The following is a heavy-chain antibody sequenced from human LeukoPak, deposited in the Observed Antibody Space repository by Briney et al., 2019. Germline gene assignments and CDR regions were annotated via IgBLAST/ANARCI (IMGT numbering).Heavy chain of an antibody. CDR2: IKPDSGGP. J-gene: IGHJ4*02. CDR3: STEDKYCTGSSCGDY. V-gene: IGHV1-2*02. CDR1: GYSFTDYY. D-gene: IGHD2-2*01. Sequence: GASVKVACRASGYSFTDYYMHWVRQAPGQGLEWMGCIKPDSGGPSYAQKFQSRVTMTRDTSISAAYLELSGLRSDDSAVYYCSTEDKYCTGSSCGDYWGQGTLVTVSS.